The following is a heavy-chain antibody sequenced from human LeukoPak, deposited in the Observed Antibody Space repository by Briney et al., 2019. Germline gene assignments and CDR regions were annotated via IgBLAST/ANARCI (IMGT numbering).Heavy chain of an antibody. J-gene: IGHJ3*02. V-gene: IGHV3-30*18. D-gene: IGHD3-3*01. CDR3: AKDNRITIFGVVIITAFDI. CDR1: GFTFSSYG. CDR2: ISYDGSNK. Sequence: PGGSLRLSCAASGFTFSSYGMHWVRQAPGKGLGWVAVISYDGSNKYYADSVKGRFTISRDNSKNTLYLQMNSLRAEDTAVYYCAKDNRITIFGVVIITAFDIWGQGTMVTVSS.